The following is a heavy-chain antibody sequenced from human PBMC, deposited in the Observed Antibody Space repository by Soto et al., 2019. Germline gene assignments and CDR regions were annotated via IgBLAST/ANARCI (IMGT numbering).Heavy chain of an antibody. V-gene: IGHV4-34*01. D-gene: IGHD3-10*01. CDR2: INHSGST. CDR1: GGSFSGYY. CDR3: ASNGAVVRGIFDY. J-gene: IGHJ4*02. Sequence: QVQLQQWGAGLLKPSETLSLTCAVYGGSFSGYYWSWIRQRPGKGLEWIGEINHSGSTNYNPSLKSRVTISVDTSKNQFSLKLSSVTAADTAVYYCASNGAVVRGIFDYWGQGTLVTVSS.